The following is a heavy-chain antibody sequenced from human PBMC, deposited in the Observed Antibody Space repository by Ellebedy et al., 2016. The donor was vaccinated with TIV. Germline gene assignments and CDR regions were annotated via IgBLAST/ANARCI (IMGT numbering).Heavy chain of an antibody. V-gene: IGHV3-23*01. CDR2: ISGSGGST. D-gene: IGHD3-10*01. J-gene: IGHJ6*02. CDR3: AKLSISLWFGELFTTYYGMDV. Sequence: GGSLRLSCAASGFTFSSYAMSWVRQAPGKGLEWVSAISGSGGSTYYADSVKGRFTISRDNSKNTLYLQMNSLRAEDTAVYYCAKLSISLWFGELFTTYYGMDVWGQGTTVTVSS. CDR1: GFTFSSYA.